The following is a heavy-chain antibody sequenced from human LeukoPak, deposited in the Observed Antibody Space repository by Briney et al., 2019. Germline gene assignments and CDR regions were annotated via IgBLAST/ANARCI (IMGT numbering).Heavy chain of an antibody. J-gene: IGHJ5*02. CDR3: AKDYSSGYYYDH. CDR2: ISSSGSTI. Sequence: GGSLRLSCAASGFTFSDYYMSWIRQAPGKGLEWVSYISSSGSTIYYADSVKGRFTISRDNSKNTLYLQMNSLRAEDTAVYYCAKDYSSGYYYDHWGQGTLVTVSS. D-gene: IGHD3-22*01. V-gene: IGHV3-11*01. CDR1: GFTFSDYY.